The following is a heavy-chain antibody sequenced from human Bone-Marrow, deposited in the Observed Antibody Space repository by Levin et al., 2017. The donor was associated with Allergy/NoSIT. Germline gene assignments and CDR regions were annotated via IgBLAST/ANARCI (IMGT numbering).Heavy chain of an antibody. V-gene: IGHV4-59*08. Sequence: SETLSLTCSVSGDSISTHYWSWIRQAPGKGLEWIGHVSYSGTTNYNPSLKSRVTISIDTSKNQFFLNLTSVTAADTAIFYCARLRLGRFGPWGQGTLVTISS. D-gene: IGHD7-27*01. CDR3: ARLRLGRFGP. J-gene: IGHJ5*02. CDR1: GDSISTHY. CDR2: VSYSGTT.